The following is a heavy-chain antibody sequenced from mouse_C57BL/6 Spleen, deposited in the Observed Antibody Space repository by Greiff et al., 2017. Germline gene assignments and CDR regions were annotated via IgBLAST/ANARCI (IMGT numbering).Heavy chain of an antibody. CDR2: IYPSNGNT. CDR3: GCGYDGFAY. Sequence: VQLQQSGAELARPGASVKLSCKASGYTFTSYGISWVKQRTGQGLEWIGEIYPSNGNTYYNEKFKGKATLTADKSSSTAYMELRSLTSEDAAVYCGGCGYDGFAYWGQGTTVTVSA. CDR1: GYTFTSYG. D-gene: IGHD2-2*01. V-gene: IGHV1-81*01. J-gene: IGHJ3*01.